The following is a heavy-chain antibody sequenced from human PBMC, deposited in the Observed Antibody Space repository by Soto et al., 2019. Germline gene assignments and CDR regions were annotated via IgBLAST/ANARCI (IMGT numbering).Heavy chain of an antibody. CDR2: ISYDGSNK. Sequence: LSLTCAASGFTFSSYAMHWVRQAPGKGLEWVAVISYDGSNKYYADSVKGRFTISRDNSKNTLYLQMNSLRAEDTAVYYCARDGGDALGIFDYWGQGTLVTVSS. J-gene: IGHJ4*02. D-gene: IGHD3-9*01. V-gene: IGHV3-30-3*01. CDR3: ARDGGDALGIFDY. CDR1: GFTFSSYA.